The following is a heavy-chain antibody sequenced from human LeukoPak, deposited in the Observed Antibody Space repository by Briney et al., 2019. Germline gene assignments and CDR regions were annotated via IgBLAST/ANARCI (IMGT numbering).Heavy chain of an antibody. J-gene: IGHJ4*02. CDR3: ARLPTVAYGSMSD. D-gene: IGHD3-10*01. V-gene: IGHV3-21*05. CDR2: ISSSSDYI. CDR1: GLSFSSYS. Sequence: KTAGSLRLSCGASGLSFSSYSMNWVRQAPGKGQEWVSYISSSSDYIFYADSVKSRFSISRDNADNQLYLQMNSLRAEDTAVYYCARLPTVAYGSMSDWGQGTLVTVSS.